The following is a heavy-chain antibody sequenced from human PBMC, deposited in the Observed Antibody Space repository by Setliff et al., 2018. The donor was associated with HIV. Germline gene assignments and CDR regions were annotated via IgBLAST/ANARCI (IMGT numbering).Heavy chain of an antibody. CDR1: GYTFTKYG. J-gene: IGHJ4*02. D-gene: IGHD3-3*01. Sequence: WASVKVSCKSSGYTFTKYGITWVRQAPGQGLEWMGWISANNGSSYFAQKLQDRVTMTSDTSTSTAYMELRFLRSDDTAVYYCARVRERVTIFGVVRDFDSWGQGTLVTVSS. CDR3: ARVRERVTIFGVVRDFDS. V-gene: IGHV1-18*01. CDR2: ISANNGSS.